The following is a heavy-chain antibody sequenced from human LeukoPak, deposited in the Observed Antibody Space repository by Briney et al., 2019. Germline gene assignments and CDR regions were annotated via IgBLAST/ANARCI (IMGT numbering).Heavy chain of an antibody. Sequence: GRSLRLSFAASGFTFYDYAMHWVRPAPGKGLEWVSGISWNSGSIGYADSVKGRFTISRDNAKNSLYLQMNSLRAEDTALYYCAKDRYYSSSSIDYWGQGTLVTVSS. D-gene: IGHD6-13*01. V-gene: IGHV3-9*01. CDR3: AKDRYYSSSSIDY. CDR1: GFTFYDYA. J-gene: IGHJ4*02. CDR2: ISWNSGSI.